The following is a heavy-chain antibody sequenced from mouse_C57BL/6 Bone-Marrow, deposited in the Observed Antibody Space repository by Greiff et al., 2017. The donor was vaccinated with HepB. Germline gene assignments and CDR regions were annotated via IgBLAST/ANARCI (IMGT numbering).Heavy chain of an antibody. V-gene: IGHV1-76*01. CDR3: ARTTGAMDY. CDR1: GYTFTDYY. Sequence: QVHVKQSGAELVRPGASVKLSCKASGYTFTDYYINWVKQRPGQGLEWIARIYPGSGNTYYNEKFKGKATLTAEKSSSTAYMQLSSLTSEDSAVYFCARTTGAMDYWGQGTSVTVSS. CDR2: IYPGSGNT. D-gene: IGHD1-1*01. J-gene: IGHJ4*01.